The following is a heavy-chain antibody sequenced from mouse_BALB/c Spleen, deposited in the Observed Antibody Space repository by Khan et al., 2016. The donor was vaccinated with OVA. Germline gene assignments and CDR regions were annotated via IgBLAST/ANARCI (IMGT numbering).Heavy chain of an antibody. CDR3: TRLAYYYDSEGFAY. Sequence: EVQRVESGGDLVKPGGSLKLSCAASGFTFSTYGMSWVRQAPDKRLEWVATVSTCGSYTYYPDSVKGRFTISRDNATNTLYLQMSGLRSEDTAMFYCTRLAYYYDSEGFAYWGQGTLVTVSA. CDR1: GFTFSTYG. D-gene: IGHD1-1*01. V-gene: IGHV5-6*01. J-gene: IGHJ3*01. CDR2: VSTCGSYT.